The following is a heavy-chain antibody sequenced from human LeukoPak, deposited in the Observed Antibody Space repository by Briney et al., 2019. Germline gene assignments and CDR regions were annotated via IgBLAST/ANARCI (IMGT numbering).Heavy chain of an antibody. Sequence: PGGSLRPSCTASGVTFADYTMAWVRQAPGRGLEWVGFIRSKAAGGTTEYAASVEGRLTISRDDSKSIVYLQMNSLKTEDTAVYYCTRPHDYWGQGTLVTVSS. V-gene: IGHV3-49*04. J-gene: IGHJ4*02. CDR2: IRSKAAGGTT. CDR3: TRPHDY. CDR1: GVTFADYT.